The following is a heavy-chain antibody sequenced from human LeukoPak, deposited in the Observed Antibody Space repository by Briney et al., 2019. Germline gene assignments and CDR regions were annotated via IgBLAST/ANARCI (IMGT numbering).Heavy chain of an antibody. J-gene: IGHJ3*02. V-gene: IGHV4-59*01. Sequence: SETLSLTCTVSGGSISSYYWSWIRQPPGKGLEWIGYIYYSGSTNHNPSLKSRVTISVDTSKNQFSLKLSSVTAADTAVYYCASLTTAEAFDIWGQGTMVTVSS. CDR3: ASLTTAEAFDI. CDR1: GGSISSYY. CDR2: IYYSGST. D-gene: IGHD3-22*01.